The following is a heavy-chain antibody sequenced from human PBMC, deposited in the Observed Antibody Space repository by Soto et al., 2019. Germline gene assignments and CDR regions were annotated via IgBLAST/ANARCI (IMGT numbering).Heavy chain of an antibody. CDR2: IKSKTDGGTT. CDR1: GHTLSNAW. CDR3: ITISRSSPWGC. Sequence: EVQLVESGGDLVEPGGSLRLSCVTSGHTLSNAWMSWVRQAPGKGLEWVGRIKSKTDGGTTDYAAPVKGRFTISRDDSKRTLYLQMSSLETDDTAVYYCITISRSSPWGCWGQGTLVTVSS. D-gene: IGHD1-26*01. J-gene: IGHJ4*02. V-gene: IGHV3-15*01.